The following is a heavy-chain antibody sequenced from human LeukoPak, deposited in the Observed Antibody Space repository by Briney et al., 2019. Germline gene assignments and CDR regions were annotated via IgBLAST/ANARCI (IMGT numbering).Heavy chain of an antibody. CDR3: ARGPLTYYYGSGSDWFDP. J-gene: IGHJ5*02. Sequence: ASVKVSCKASGYTFTSYGISWVRQAPGQGLEWMGWISAYNGNTNYAQKLQGRVTMTTDTSTSTAYMELRSLRSDDTAVYYCARGPLTYYYGSGSDWFDPWGQGTLVTVSS. V-gene: IGHV1-18*01. D-gene: IGHD3-10*01. CDR2: ISAYNGNT. CDR1: GYTFTSYG.